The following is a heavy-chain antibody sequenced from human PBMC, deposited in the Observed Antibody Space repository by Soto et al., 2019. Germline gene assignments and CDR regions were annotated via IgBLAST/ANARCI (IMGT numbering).Heavy chain of an antibody. J-gene: IGHJ5*02. D-gene: IGHD2-21*02. Sequence: QVQLVESGGGVVQPGRSLRLSCAASGFTFSNYAMHWVRQAPGKGLEWVSVISDDGSSKTYGDSVKGRFTIARDNSKSTLYLQMNSLRPEDTAVYYCARRQQSSLRDFVGDWLDPWGQGTLVTVSS. CDR1: GFTFSNYA. CDR3: ARRQQSSLRDFVGDWLDP. CDR2: ISDDGSSK. V-gene: IGHV3-30-3*01.